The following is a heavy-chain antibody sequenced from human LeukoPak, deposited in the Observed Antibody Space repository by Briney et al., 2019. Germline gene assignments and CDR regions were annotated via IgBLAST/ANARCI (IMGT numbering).Heavy chain of an antibody. J-gene: IGHJ4*02. CDR3: ARDPSGRYCNGGSCYSPY. Sequence: ASVKVSCKASGYTFTTYGISWVRQAPGQGLEWMGWISAYNGNTNYAQKLKGRVTMTTDTSTSTAYMELRSLRSDDTAVYYCARDPSGRYCNGGSCYSPYWGQGTLVTVSS. CDR1: GYTFTTYG. D-gene: IGHD2-15*01. CDR2: ISAYNGNT. V-gene: IGHV1-18*04.